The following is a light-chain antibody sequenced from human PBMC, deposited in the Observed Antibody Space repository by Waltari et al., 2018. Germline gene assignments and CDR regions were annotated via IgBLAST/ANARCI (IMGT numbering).Light chain of an antibody. Sequence: QLMLTQSPSASASLGASVKLTCTLTSGHSDYAIAWHQQQPETGPRFLMKVNSDGSYIKGDGIPDRCSGSSSGAGRYLTSSSLQSEDEADYYCQTGGCGIWVFGGGTKLTVL. J-gene: IGLJ3*02. CDR1: SGHSDYA. CDR2: VNSDGSY. CDR3: QTGGCGIWV. V-gene: IGLV4-69*01.